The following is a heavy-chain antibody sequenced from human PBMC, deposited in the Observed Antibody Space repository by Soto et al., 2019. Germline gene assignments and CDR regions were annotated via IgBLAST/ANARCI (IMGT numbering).Heavy chain of an antibody. CDR3: AQDVGDYPLYYFDY. V-gene: IGHV3-9*01. J-gene: IGHJ4*02. Sequence: EVQLVESGGGLVQPGRSLRLSCAASGFTFDDYAMHWVRQAPGKGLEWVSGISWNSGSIGYADSVKGRFTISRDNAKNSLYLQMNSMRAEDTALYYCAQDVGDYPLYYFDYWGQGTLVTVSS. CDR1: GFTFDDYA. CDR2: ISWNSGSI. D-gene: IGHD4-17*01.